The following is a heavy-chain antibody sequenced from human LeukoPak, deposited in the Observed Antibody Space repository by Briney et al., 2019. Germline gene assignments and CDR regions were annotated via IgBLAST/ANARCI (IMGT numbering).Heavy chain of an antibody. CDR1: GYTFTGNY. CDR3: ARDEPRYCSGGSCYFD. V-gene: IGHV1-18*04. CDR2: ISAYNGNT. J-gene: IGHJ4*02. D-gene: IGHD2-15*01. Sequence: GASVKVSCKASGYTFTGNYMHWVRQAPGQGLEWMGWISAYNGNTNYAQKLQGRVTMTTDTSTSTAYMELRSLRSDDTAVYYCARDEPRYCSGGSCYFDWGQGTLVTVSS.